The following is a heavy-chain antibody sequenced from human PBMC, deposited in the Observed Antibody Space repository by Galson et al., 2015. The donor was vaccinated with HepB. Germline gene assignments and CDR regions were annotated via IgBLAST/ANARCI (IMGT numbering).Heavy chain of an antibody. CDR1: GYTFTGYY. CDR3: ARDRVISSSWYLVMDV. V-gene: IGHV1-2*06. Sequence: SVKVSCKASGYTFTGYYMHWVRQAPGQGLEWMGRINPNSGGTNYAQKFQGRVTMTRDTSISTAYMELSRLRSDDTAVYYCARDRVISSSWYLVMDVWGKGTTVTVSS. J-gene: IGHJ6*03. CDR2: INPNSGGT. D-gene: IGHD6-13*01.